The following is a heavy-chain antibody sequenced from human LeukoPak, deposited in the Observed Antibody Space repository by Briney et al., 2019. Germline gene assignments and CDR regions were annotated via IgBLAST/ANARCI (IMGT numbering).Heavy chain of an antibody. D-gene: IGHD3-16*01. CDR1: GGSISSSSYY. CDR3: ARHAVRRPGGSLYYFDY. CDR2: IYYSGST. Sequence: PSETLSLTCTVSGGSISSSSYYWGWIRQPPGKGLEWIGSIYYSGSTYYNPSLKSRVTISVDTSKNQFSLKLSSVTAADTAVYYCARHAVRRPGGSLYYFDYWGQGTLVTVSS. J-gene: IGHJ4*02. V-gene: IGHV4-39*01.